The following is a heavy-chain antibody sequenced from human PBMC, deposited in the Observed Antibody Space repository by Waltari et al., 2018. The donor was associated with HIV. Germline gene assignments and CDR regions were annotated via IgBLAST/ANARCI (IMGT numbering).Heavy chain of an antibody. J-gene: IGHJ5*02. CDR3: ARVESTYYDILTGNWFDP. D-gene: IGHD3-9*01. V-gene: IGHV4-39*01. Sequence: QLQLQESGPGLVKPSETLSLTCTVSGGSISSSGYYWGGIRQRPGKGLEWIGSIYYSGSTYYNPSLKSRVTISVDTSKNQFSLKLSSVTAADTAVYYCARVESTYYDILTGNWFDPWGQGTLVTVSS. CDR2: IYYSGST. CDR1: GGSISSSGYY.